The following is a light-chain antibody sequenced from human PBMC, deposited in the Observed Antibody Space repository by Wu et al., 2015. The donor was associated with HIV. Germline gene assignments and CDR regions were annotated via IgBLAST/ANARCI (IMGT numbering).Light chain of an antibody. V-gene: IGKV1-9*01. Sequence: IQLTQSPSSLSASIGDKVTITCRASQDISSYLAWYQQKPGEAPKLLIYTATTLQSGVSSRFSGSGSGTDFALTISNLQPEDFATYYCQHLNRFPITFGGGTKLEIK. CDR2: TAT. CDR3: QHLNRFPIT. CDR1: QDISSY. J-gene: IGKJ4*01.